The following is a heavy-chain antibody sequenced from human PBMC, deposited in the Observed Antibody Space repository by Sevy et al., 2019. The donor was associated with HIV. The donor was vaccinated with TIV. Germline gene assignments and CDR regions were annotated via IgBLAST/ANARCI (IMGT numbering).Heavy chain of an antibody. V-gene: IGHV1-18*01. J-gene: IGHJ4*02. CDR3: VRGTTFYVFGTGGDY. CDR2: ISGFNGDT. D-gene: IGHD3-16*01. Sequence: ASVKVSCKASGYTFTNYAISWVRQAPGQGLEWMGWISGFNGDTKNAEKFQGRFTMTTDTSTKTAYMDLRSLRSDDTAVYYGVRGTTFYVFGTGGDYWGQGTLATVSS. CDR1: GYTFTNYA.